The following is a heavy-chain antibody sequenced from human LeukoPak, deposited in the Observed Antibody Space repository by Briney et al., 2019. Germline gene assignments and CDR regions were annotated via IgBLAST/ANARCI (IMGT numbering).Heavy chain of an antibody. J-gene: IGHJ4*02. CDR1: GFTFSSFA. CDR3: TEDIPGTPFNY. CDR2: ISYDGSKK. V-gene: IGHV3-30-3*01. D-gene: IGHD1-20*01. Sequence: GGSLRLSCAASGFTFSSFALHWVRQAPGKGLECVAAISYDGSKKYYADSVKGRFTISRDNSKSMLYLQMNSLRGEDTAVYHCTEDIPGTPFNYWGQGTLVTVSS.